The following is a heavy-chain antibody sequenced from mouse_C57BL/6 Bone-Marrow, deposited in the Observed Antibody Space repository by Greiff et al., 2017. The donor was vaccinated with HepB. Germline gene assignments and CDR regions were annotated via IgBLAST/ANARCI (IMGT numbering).Heavy chain of an antibody. V-gene: IGHV5-9-1*02. CDR2: ISSGGDYF. CDR1: GFTFSSYA. D-gene: IGHD3-3*01. J-gene: IGHJ3*01. Sequence: DVMLVESGEGLVKPGGSLKLSCAASGFTFSSYAMSWVRQTPEKRLEWVAYISSGGDYFYYADTVKGRFTISRDNARNTLYLQMSSLKSEDTAMYYCTREGHWFAYWGQGTLVTVSA. CDR3: TREGHWFAY.